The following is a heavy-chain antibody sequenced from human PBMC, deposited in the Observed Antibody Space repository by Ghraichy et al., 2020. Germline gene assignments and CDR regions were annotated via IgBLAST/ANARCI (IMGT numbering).Heavy chain of an antibody. CDR2: IYYSGST. J-gene: IGHJ3*02. CDR3: ARVFGGLDFWGGYHPDAFAT. V-gene: IGHV4-31*03. D-gene: IGHD3-3*01. Sequence: SETLSLTCTVSGGSISSGGYYWSWIRQHPGKGLEWIGYIYYSGSTYYNPSLKSRVTISVDTSKNQFSLKRSSVTAADTAVYYCARVFGGLDFWGGYHPDAFATWGQGRTVTVSS. CDR1: GGSISSGGYY.